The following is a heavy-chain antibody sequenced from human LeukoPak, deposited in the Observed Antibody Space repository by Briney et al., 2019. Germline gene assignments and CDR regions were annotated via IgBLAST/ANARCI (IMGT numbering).Heavy chain of an antibody. CDR3: ARDVNEGLRTGTDYFDY. J-gene: IGHJ4*02. V-gene: IGHV3-20*04. Sequence: GGSLRLSCAASGFTFDDYGMSWVRQAPGKGLEWVSGINWNGGSTGYADSVKGRFTISRDNAKNSLYLQMNSLRAEDTALYYCARDVNEGLRTGTDYFDYWGQGTLVTVSS. CDR1: GFTFDDYG. CDR2: INWNGGST. D-gene: IGHD1-1*01.